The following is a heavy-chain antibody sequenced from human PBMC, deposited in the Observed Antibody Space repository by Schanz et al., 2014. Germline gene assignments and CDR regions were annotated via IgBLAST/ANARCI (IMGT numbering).Heavy chain of an antibody. D-gene: IGHD2-8*02. J-gene: IGHJ6*02. V-gene: IGHV4-4*02. Sequence: VQLLESGGGLVQPGGSLRLSCAASGFTFSSYAMSWVRQAPGKGLEWIGEIYHSGNTNYNASLKSRVTISVDKSKNQFSLKVRSVTAADTAVYYCARDSLRGATGGYGMDVWGQGTTVTVSS. CDR2: IYHSGNT. CDR3: ARDSLRGATGGYGMDV. CDR1: GFTFSSYAM.